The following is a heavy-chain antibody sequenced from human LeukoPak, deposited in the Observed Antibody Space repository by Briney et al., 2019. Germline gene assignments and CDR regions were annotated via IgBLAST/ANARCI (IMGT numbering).Heavy chain of an antibody. V-gene: IGHV1-69*13. CDR3: ARVRYYDLLTGPPFDY. D-gene: IGHD3-9*01. Sequence: GASVKVSCKASGGTFSSYAISWVRQAPGQGLEWMGGIIPIFGTANYAQKFQGRVTITADESTSTAYMELSSLRSEDTAVYYCARVRYYDLLTGPPFDYWGQGTLVTVSS. J-gene: IGHJ4*02. CDR2: IIPIFGTA. CDR1: GGTFSSYA.